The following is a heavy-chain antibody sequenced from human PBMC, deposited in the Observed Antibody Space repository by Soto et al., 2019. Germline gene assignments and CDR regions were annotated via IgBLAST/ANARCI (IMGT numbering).Heavy chain of an antibody. Sequence: QLQLQESGPGLVKPSETLSLTCTVSGGSISSSSYYWGWIRQPPGKGLEWIGSIYYSGSTYYNLSLQSPVTISVDTSNIQFSLKLSYVAAADTAVYFCASPTGSRSGDPCRSDSWGQGSLVTVSS. D-gene: IGHD2-15*01. CDR1: GGSISSSSYY. V-gene: IGHV4-39*01. J-gene: IGHJ4*02. CDR2: IYYSGST. CDR3: ASPTGSRSGDPCRSDS.